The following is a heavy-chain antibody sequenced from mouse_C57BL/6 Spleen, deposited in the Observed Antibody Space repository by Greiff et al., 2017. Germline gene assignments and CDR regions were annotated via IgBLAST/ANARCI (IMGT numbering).Heavy chain of an antibody. V-gene: IGHV1-82*01. D-gene: IGHD2-1*01. Sequence: QVQLQQPGPELVKPGASVKISCKASGYAFSSSWMHWVKQRPGQGLEWIGRIYPGDGDTKYNGKFKGKATLTADKSSSTAYMQLSSLTSEDSAVYVGAKAPLLLEAMDYWGQGTSVTVST. CDR2: IYPGDGDT. J-gene: IGHJ4*01. CDR3: AKAPLLLEAMDY. CDR1: GYAFSSSW.